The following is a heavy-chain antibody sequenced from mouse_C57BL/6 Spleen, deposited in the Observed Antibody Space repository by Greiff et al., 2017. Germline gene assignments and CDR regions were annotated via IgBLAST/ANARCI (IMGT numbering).Heavy chain of an antibody. Sequence: VKLVESGPGLVQPSQSLSITCTVSGFSLTSYGVHWVRQSPGKGLEWLGVIWSGGSTDYNAAFISRLSISKDNSKSQVFFKMNSLQADDTAIYYCASRGYGSPYYFDYWGQGTTLTVSS. CDR2: IWSGGST. V-gene: IGHV2-2*01. CDR3: ASRGYGSPYYFDY. CDR1: GFSLTSYG. J-gene: IGHJ2*01. D-gene: IGHD1-1*01.